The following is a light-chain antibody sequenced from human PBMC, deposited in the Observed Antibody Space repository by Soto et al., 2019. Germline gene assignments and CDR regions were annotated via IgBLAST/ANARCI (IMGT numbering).Light chain of an antibody. J-gene: IGKJ5*01. V-gene: IGKV3-20*01. CDR3: QQYVGSGSPIT. CDR2: DAS. CDR1: QSVGST. Sequence: EVVLTQSPGTLSFSPGERSTLSCRASQSVGSTLAWYQQKPGLAPTLLISDASSRASGVPDRFTGGGSGTDFTLTIRRLEPEDFALYYCQQYVGSGSPITFGQGTRLEIK.